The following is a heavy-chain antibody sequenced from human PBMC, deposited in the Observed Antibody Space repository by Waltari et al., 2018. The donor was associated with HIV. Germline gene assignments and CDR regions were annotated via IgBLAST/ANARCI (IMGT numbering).Heavy chain of an antibody. D-gene: IGHD6-6*01. V-gene: IGHV3-33*01. J-gene: IGHJ6*02. CDR3: VRTRLGGDGMDV. CDR2: IWYDGSKK. CDR1: GGRVTNYG. Sequence: QMQLVESGRGVVEPGRSLRHSCTASGGRVTNYGMDWVRQAPGKGLEWVAVIWYDGSKKYYADSAKGRFTMSRDNSKNTLYLQINSLRVEGTAVYFCVRTRLGGDGMDVWGQGTTVTVS.